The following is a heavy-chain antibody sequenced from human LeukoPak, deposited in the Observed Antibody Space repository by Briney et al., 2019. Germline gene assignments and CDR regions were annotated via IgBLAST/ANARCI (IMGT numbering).Heavy chain of an antibody. V-gene: IGHV4-39*01. CDR2: IYYSGST. CDR3: ARVRSSSSDADY. Sequence: SETLSLTCTVSGGSISSSSYYWGWIRQPPGKGLEWIGSIYYSGSTYYNPSLKSRVTISVDTSKNQFSLKLSSVTAADTAVCYCARVRSSSSDADYWGQGTLVTVSS. J-gene: IGHJ4*02. CDR1: GGSISSSSYY. D-gene: IGHD6-6*01.